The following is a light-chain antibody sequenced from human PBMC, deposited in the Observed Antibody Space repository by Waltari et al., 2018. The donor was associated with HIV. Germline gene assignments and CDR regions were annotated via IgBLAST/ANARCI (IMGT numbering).Light chain of an antibody. J-gene: IGLJ2*01. CDR3: LLSYAGARPVV. CDR2: DLN. Sequence: QAVVTQEPSLTVSPGGTVTLTCGSSPGPVTLGPHPYWFQQKTGQAPKTLIYDLNNKHSWTPARFSGSLLGGKAALTLSGAQPEDEAKYYCLLSYAGARPVVFGGGTQLTVL. V-gene: IGLV7-46*01. CDR1: PGPVTLGPH.